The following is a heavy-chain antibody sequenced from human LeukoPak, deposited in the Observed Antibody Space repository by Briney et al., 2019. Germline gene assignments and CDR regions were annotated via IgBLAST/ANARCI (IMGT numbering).Heavy chain of an antibody. V-gene: IGHV3-23*01. CDR3: ANLPQGAARPVYFDY. J-gene: IGHJ4*02. D-gene: IGHD6-6*01. Sequence: GGSLRLSCAASGFSFSSYAMSWVRQAPGKGLEWVSAISGSGGSTYYADSVKGRFTISRDNSKNTLYLQMNSLRAEDTAVYYCANLPQGAARPVYFDYWGQGTLVTVSS. CDR2: ISGSGGST. CDR1: GFSFSSYA.